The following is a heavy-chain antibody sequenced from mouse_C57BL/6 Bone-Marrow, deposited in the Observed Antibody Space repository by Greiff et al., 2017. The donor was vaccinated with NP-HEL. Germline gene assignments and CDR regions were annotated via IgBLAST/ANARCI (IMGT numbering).Heavy chain of an antibody. Sequence: EVKVVESGGGLVKPGGSLKLSCAASGFTFSSYAMSWVRQTPEKRLEWVATISDGGSYTYYPDNVKGRFTISRDNAKNNLYLQMSHLKSEDTAMYYCARAGLDDWGQGTTLTVSS. CDR2: ISDGGSYT. D-gene: IGHD4-1*01. CDR1: GFTFSSYA. J-gene: IGHJ2*01. CDR3: ARAGLDD. V-gene: IGHV5-4*03.